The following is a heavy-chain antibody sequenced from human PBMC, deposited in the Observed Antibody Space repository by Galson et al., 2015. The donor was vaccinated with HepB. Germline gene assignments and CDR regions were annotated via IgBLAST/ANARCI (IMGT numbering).Heavy chain of an antibody. D-gene: IGHD6-19*01. CDR2: ITGSDNRT. CDR3: AKSSRGWYLFDY. J-gene: IGHJ4*02. V-gene: IGHV3-23*01. Sequence: SLRLSCAASGFPFSSYVMSWVRQAPGKGLEWVSAITGSDNRTNYADSLKGRFTISRDNSNNTLYLQMSSRRADDTAVYYCAKSSRGWYLFDYWGQGSLVTVSS. CDR1: GFPFSSYV.